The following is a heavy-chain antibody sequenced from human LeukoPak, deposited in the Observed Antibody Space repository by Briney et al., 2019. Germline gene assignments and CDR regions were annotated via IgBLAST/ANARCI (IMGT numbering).Heavy chain of an antibody. J-gene: IGHJ2*01. Sequence: SETLSLTCAVYGGSFSGYYWSWIRQPPGKGLEWIGEINHSGSTNYNPSLKSRVTTSVDTSKNQFSLKLSSVTAADTALYYCARLRTYYYDSSGYYEDWYFDLWGRGTLVTVSS. D-gene: IGHD3-22*01. CDR3: ARLRTYYYDSSGYYEDWYFDL. V-gene: IGHV4-34*01. CDR1: GGSFSGYY. CDR2: INHSGST.